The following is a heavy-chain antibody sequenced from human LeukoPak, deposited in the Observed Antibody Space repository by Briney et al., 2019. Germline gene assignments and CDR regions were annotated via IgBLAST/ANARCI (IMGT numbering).Heavy chain of an antibody. CDR2: INPNSGGT. V-gene: IGHV1-2*02. J-gene: IGHJ4*02. CDR1: GYTFTSYD. Sequence: ASVKVSCKASGYTFTSYDINWVRQATGQGLEWMGWINPNSGGTNYAQKFQGRVTMTRDTSISTAYMELSRLRSDDTAVYYCARDGTVTFDYWGQGTLVTVSS. D-gene: IGHD4-17*01. CDR3: ARDGTVTFDY.